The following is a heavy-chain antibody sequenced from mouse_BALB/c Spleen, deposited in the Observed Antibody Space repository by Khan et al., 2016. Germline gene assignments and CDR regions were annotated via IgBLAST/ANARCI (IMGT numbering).Heavy chain of an antibody. CDR1: GYTFTSYW. CDR3: ARSRGYGNYYAMDY. J-gene: IGHJ4*01. V-gene: IGHV1-7*01. Sequence: QIQLVQSGAELAKPGASVKMSCKASGYTFTSYWMHWVKQRPGQGLEWIGYINPSTGYTEYNQKFKDKATLTADKSSSTAYMQLSSLTSEDSAVYSCARSRGYGNYYAMDYWGQGTSVTVSS. CDR2: INPSTGYT. D-gene: IGHD3-1*01.